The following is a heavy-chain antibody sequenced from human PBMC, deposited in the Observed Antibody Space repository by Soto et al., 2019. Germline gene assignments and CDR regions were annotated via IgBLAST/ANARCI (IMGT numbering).Heavy chain of an antibody. J-gene: IGHJ6*02. D-gene: IGHD2-2*01. CDR3: AKVTGYCSSTSCRIDYYYYYGMDV. CDR2: ISYDGSHK. Sequence: PGGSLRLSCAASGFTFSSYGMHWVRQAPGKGLEWVAVISYDGSHKYYADSVKGRFTISRDNSKNTLYLQVNSLRAEDTAVYYCAKVTGYCSSTSCRIDYYYYYGMDVWGQGTTVTVSS. CDR1: GFTFSSYG. V-gene: IGHV3-30*18.